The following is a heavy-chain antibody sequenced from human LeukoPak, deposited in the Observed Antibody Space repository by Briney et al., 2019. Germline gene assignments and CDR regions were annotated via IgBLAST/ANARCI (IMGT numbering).Heavy chain of an antibody. CDR3: ARELYYYDSSASFDY. D-gene: IGHD3-22*01. Sequence: AGGSLRLSCAASGFTFSDYYMSWIRQAPGKGLEWVSYISSSGSTIYYADSVKGRFTISRDNAKNSLYLQMNSLRAEDTAVYYCARELYYYDSSASFDYWGQGTLVTVSS. J-gene: IGHJ4*02. V-gene: IGHV3-11*01. CDR1: GFTFSDYY. CDR2: ISSSGSTI.